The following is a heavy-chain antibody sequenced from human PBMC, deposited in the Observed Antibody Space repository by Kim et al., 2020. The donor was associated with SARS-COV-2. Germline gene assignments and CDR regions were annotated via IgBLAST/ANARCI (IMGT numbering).Heavy chain of an antibody. CDR3: ARHRIIAAAANPYYFDY. J-gene: IGHJ4*02. Sequence: SETLSLTCTVSGGSISSSSYYWGWIRQPPGKGLEWIGSIYYSGSTYYNPSLKSRVTISVDTSKNQFSLKLSSVTAADTAVYYCARHRIIAAAANPYYFDYWGQGTLVTVSS. D-gene: IGHD6-13*01. V-gene: IGHV4-39*01. CDR2: IYYSGST. CDR1: GGSISSSSYY.